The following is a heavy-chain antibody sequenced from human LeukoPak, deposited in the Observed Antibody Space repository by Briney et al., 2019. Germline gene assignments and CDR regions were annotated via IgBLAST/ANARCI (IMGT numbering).Heavy chain of an antibody. CDR2: ISGSGGKT. Sequence: GGSLRLSCAASGFTFSSYGMSWVRQAPGRGLEWVSAISGSGGKTDYADSVKGRFTISRDNAKNSLYLQMNSLRAEDTAVYYCARDNGFGAAAGLTDYWGQGTLVTVSS. V-gene: IGHV3-23*01. J-gene: IGHJ4*02. CDR1: GFTFSSYG. D-gene: IGHD6-13*01. CDR3: ARDNGFGAAAGLTDY.